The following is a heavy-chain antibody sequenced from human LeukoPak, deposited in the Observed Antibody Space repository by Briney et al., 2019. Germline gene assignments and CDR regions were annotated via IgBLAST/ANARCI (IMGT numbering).Heavy chain of an antibody. D-gene: IGHD3-22*01. CDR3: AKPRGYYDSSGYFGAFDI. CDR2: ISGGGGST. CDR1: GFTFSNSA. J-gene: IGHJ3*02. V-gene: IGHV3-23*01. Sequence: GGSLRLSCAASGFTFSNSAMSWVRQAPGKGLEWVSTISGGGGSTYYADSVKGRFTISRDNSKNTLYLQMNSLRAEDTAVYYCAKPRGYYDSSGYFGAFDIWGQGTMVTVSS.